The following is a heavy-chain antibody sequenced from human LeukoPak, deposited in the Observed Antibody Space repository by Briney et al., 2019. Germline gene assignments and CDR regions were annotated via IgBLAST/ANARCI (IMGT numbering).Heavy chain of an antibody. CDR1: GFAFRTYE. Sequence: PGGSLRLSCAASGFAFRTYEMNWVRQAPGKGLEWVSYISSSGSLTYYVDSVKGRFTISKDNAKNSLYQQMNSLRAEDTAVYYCVSYCGGSCNGAFDIWGQGTMVTVSS. J-gene: IGHJ3*02. D-gene: IGHD2-15*01. CDR2: ISSSGSLT. CDR3: VSYCGGSCNGAFDI. V-gene: IGHV3-48*03.